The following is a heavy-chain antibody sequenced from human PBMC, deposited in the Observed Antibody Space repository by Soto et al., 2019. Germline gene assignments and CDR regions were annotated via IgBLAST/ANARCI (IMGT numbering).Heavy chain of an antibody. CDR1: EDRFTSYV. J-gene: IGHJ4*02. V-gene: IGHV1-69*13. CDR3: ATDRADRGFDY. CDR2: VLPVLGTT. D-gene: IGHD3-10*01. Sequence: SVKVSCKASEDRFTSYVISWVRKAPGQGLEWVGTVLPVLGTTNYAQKLRGRVIIAEDETTGSAELERGSLGSDDTAIYYSATDRADRGFDYWGQGTLVTVSS.